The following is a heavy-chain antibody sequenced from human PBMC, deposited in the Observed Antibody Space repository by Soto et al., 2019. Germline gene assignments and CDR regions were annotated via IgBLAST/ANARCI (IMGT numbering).Heavy chain of an antibody. J-gene: IGHJ6*02. D-gene: IGHD6-13*01. CDR1: GGSISSGDYY. V-gene: IGHV4-30-4*01. CDR3: ARGGIAMFYYYYYGMDV. CDR2: IYYSGST. Sequence: SETLSLTCTVSGGSISSGDYYWSWIRQPPGKGLEWIGYIYYSGSTYYNPSLKSRVTISVDTSKNQFSLKLSSVTAADTAVYYCARGGIAMFYYYYYGMDVWGQGTTVTVS.